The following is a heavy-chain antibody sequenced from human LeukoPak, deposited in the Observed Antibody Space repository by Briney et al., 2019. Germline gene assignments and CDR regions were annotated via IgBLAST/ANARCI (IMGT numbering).Heavy chain of an antibody. J-gene: IGHJ4*02. Sequence: PSETLSLTCAVYGGSFSGYYWSWLRQPPGKGLEWIGEINHSGSTNYNPSLKSRVTISVDTSKNRFSLKLSSVTAADTAVYYCARRSDGIAVAGNLDYWGQGTLVTVSS. CDR2: INHSGST. D-gene: IGHD6-19*01. CDR3: ARRSDGIAVAGNLDY. CDR1: GGSFSGYY. V-gene: IGHV4-34*01.